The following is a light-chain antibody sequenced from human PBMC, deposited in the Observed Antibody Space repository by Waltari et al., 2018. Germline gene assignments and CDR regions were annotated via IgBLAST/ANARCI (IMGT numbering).Light chain of an antibody. CDR1: QSVSRT. J-gene: IGKJ1*01. V-gene: IGKV3-20*01. Sequence: EVVLTQSPGTLSLSPGERATLSCRASQSVSRTLAWYQQKPGQAPRLLIYDEASRATGIPDRFSGGGSGTDFSLTISRLEPEDFAVYYCQKYGSLPATFGQGTKVEIK. CDR2: DEA. CDR3: QKYGSLPAT.